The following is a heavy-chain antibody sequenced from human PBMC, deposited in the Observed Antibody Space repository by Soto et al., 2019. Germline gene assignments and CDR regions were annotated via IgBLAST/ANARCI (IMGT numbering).Heavy chain of an antibody. D-gene: IGHD4-17*01. Sequence: ASVKVSCKASGYTFTSYDINWVRQATGQGLEWMGWMNPNSGNTGYAQKFQGRVTMTRNTSISTAYMELSSLRSEDTAVYYCARGNYGDYYYYMDVWGKGATVTVSS. CDR2: MNPNSGNT. CDR1: GYTFTSYD. V-gene: IGHV1-8*01. CDR3: ARGNYGDYYYYMDV. J-gene: IGHJ6*03.